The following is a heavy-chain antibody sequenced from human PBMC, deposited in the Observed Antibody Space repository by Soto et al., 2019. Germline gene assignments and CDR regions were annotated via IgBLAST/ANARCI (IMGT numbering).Heavy chain of an antibody. CDR3: ARDLPYGSGSPEFDY. CDR2: INAGNGNT. D-gene: IGHD3-10*01. Sequence: QVQLVQSGAEVKKPGASVKVSCKASGYTFTSYAMHWVRQAPGQRLEWMGWINAGNGNTKYSQKFQGRVTITRDTSESTAYMELSSLRSEDTAVYYCARDLPYGSGSPEFDYWGQGTLVTVSS. CDR1: GYTFTSYA. V-gene: IGHV1-3*01. J-gene: IGHJ4*02.